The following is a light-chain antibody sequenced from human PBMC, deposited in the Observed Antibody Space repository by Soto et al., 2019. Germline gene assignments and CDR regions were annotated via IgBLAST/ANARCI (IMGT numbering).Light chain of an antibody. J-gene: IGKJ3*01. V-gene: IGKV1-9*01. CDR2: AAS. Sequence: DIQLTQSPSFLSASVGDRVTITCRASQGINNYLGWYQQKPGKAPKLLIYAASTLQSGFPSRFSGSGSGTEFTLTISSLQPEDFATCYCQQLNSYPITFGPGTKVDI. CDR1: QGINNY. CDR3: QQLNSYPIT.